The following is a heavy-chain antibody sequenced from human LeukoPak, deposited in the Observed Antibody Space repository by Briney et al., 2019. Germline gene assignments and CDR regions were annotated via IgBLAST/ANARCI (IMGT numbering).Heavy chain of an antibody. V-gene: IGHV3-20*04. CDR2: INWNGGST. CDR3: ARGGYYDSSGYYFYY. J-gene: IGHJ4*02. CDR1: GFTFDDYG. Sequence: GGSLRLSCAASGFTFDDYGMNWVRQVPGKGLEWVSGINWNGGSTHYADSVKGRFTISRDNAENSLYLQMNSLRAEDTAVYYCARGGYYDSSGYYFYYWGQGTLVTVPS. D-gene: IGHD3-22*01.